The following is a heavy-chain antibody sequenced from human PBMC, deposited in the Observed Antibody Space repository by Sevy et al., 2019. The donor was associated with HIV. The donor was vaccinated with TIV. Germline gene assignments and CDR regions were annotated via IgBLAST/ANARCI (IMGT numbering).Heavy chain of an antibody. D-gene: IGHD4-17*01. CDR3: ARAPSTVTDIHYYYGMDV. CDR1: GGTFSSYA. Sequence: VKVSCKASGGTFSSYAISWVGQAPGQGLERTGGIIPIFGTANYAQKFQGRVTIIADESTSTACMELSSLRSEETDVYYCARAPSTVTDIHYYYGMDVWGQGTTVRVSS. CDR2: IIPIFGTA. V-gene: IGHV1-69*13. J-gene: IGHJ6*02.